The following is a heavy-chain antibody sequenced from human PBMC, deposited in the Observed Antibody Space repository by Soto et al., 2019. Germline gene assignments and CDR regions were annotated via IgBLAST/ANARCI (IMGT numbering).Heavy chain of an antibody. CDR2: INHSGST. CDR3: ARGLVGTMVRGAMDV. D-gene: IGHD3-10*01. J-gene: IGHJ6*02. CDR1: GGSSSGYY. V-gene: IGHV4-34*01. Sequence: QVQLQQWGAGLLKPSETLSLTCAVYGGSSSGYYWSWIRQPPGKGLEWIGEINHSGSTNYNPSLKSRVTISVDTSKNQFSLKLSSVTAADTAVYYCARGLVGTMVRGAMDVWGQGTTVTVSS.